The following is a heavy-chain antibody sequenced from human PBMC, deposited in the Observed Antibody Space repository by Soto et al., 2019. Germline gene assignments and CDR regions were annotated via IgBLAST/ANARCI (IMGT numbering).Heavy chain of an antibody. Sequence: QVQLVESGGGVVQPGRSLRLSCAASGFTFSSYAMHWVRQAPGKGLEWVAVISYDGSNKYYADSVKGRFTISRDNSKNKLYLQMNSPRAEDTAVYYCARVNGYDSRSAADYWGQGTLVTVSS. V-gene: IGHV3-30-3*01. CDR2: ISYDGSNK. CDR3: ARVNGYDSRSAADY. J-gene: IGHJ4*02. D-gene: IGHD3-3*01. CDR1: GFTFSSYA.